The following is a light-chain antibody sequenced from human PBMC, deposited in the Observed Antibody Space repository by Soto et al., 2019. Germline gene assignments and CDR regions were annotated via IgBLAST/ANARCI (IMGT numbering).Light chain of an antibody. CDR3: SSYAGSNTYV. J-gene: IGLJ1*01. Sequence: QSALTQPPSASGSPGQSVTISCTGTSSDVGAYIYVSWYQQHPGKAPKLMIYEVSKRPSGVPDRFSGSKSGNTASLTVSGLQAEDETDYYCSSYAGSNTYVFGTGTKLTVL. CDR1: SSDVGAYIY. V-gene: IGLV2-8*01. CDR2: EVS.